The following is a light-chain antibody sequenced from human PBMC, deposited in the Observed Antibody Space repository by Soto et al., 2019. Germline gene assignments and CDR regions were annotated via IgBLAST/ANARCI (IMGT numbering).Light chain of an antibody. V-gene: IGKV3-15*01. CDR1: QSVSSN. CDR3: QRYNNWPPWT. CDR2: DAS. Sequence: IGMTKSAAALSVSPGERATLSCRASQSVSSNLAWYQQKPGQAPRLLIYDASTRATGIPARFSGSGSGTEFTLTISSLQSEDFAVYYCQRYNNWPPWTFGQGTKVAIK. J-gene: IGKJ1*01.